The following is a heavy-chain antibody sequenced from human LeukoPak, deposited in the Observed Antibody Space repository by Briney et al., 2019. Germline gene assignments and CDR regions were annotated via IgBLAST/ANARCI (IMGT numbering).Heavy chain of an antibody. CDR1: GGTFSSYA. Sequence: GASVKVSCKASGGTFSSYAISWVRQAPGQGLEWMGGIIPIFGTANYAQKFQGRVTITADESTSTAYMELSSLRSEDTAVYYCARSYYYYMDVWGKGTTVTVSS. J-gene: IGHJ6*03. CDR2: IIPIFGTA. CDR3: ARSYYYYMDV. V-gene: IGHV1-69*13.